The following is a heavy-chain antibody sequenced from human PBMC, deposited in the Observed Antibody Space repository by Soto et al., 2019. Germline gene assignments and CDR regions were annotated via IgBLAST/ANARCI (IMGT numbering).Heavy chain of an antibody. CDR1: GDSVSSDSYY. CDR2: IYSSGST. V-gene: IGHV4-61*01. Sequence: SETLSLTCTVSGDSVSSDSYYWTWIRQPPGKGLEWIGYIYSSGSTNYNPSLKSRVTMSLDTSTNQFSLKLTSVTAADTAVYYCARDIRGYSRAFDYWGQRALVTVSA. CDR3: ARDIRGYSRAFDY. D-gene: IGHD5-18*01. J-gene: IGHJ4*02.